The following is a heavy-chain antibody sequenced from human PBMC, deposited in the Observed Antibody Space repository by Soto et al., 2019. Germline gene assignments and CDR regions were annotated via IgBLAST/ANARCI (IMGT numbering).Heavy chain of an antibody. J-gene: IGHJ6*02. CDR3: ARMGDVPYYYYGMDV. CDR2: INDYNGNT. CDR1: GYIFTSYG. V-gene: IGHV1-18*01. D-gene: IGHD3-16*01. Sequence: QVQLVQSGAEVKKPGASVKVSCKASGYIFTSYGVSWVRQAPGQGLEWLGWINDYNGNTNYGQNFQRRVTMTTDTSTSTAYMELRSLRSDDTAVYYCARMGDVPYYYYGMDVWGQGTTVIVSS.